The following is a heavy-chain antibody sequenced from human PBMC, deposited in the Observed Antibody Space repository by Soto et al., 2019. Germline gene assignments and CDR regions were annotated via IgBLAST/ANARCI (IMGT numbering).Heavy chain of an antibody. CDR1: GGTFSSYA. Sequence: ASVKVSCKASGGTFSSYAISWVRQAPGQGLEWMGGIIPIFGTANYAQKFQGRVTITADESTSTAYMELSSLRSEDTAVYYCASRGPPGYSHMEGAFDIWGQGTMVTVSS. CDR2: IIPIFGTA. J-gene: IGHJ3*02. CDR3: ASRGPPGYSHMEGAFDI. D-gene: IGHD5-18*01. V-gene: IGHV1-69*13.